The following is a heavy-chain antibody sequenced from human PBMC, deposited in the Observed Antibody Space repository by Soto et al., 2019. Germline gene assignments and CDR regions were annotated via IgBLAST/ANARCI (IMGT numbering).Heavy chain of an antibody. Sequence: QVQLVESGGGVVQPGRSLRLSCAASGFTFSSYAMHWVRQAPGKGLEWVAVISYDGSNKYYADSVKGRFTISRDNSKNTLYLQMNSLRAEDTAVYYCATVRDYWGQGTLVTVSS. V-gene: IGHV3-30-3*01. CDR3: ATVRDY. CDR1: GFTFSSYA. CDR2: ISYDGSNK. D-gene: IGHD3-16*02. J-gene: IGHJ4*02.